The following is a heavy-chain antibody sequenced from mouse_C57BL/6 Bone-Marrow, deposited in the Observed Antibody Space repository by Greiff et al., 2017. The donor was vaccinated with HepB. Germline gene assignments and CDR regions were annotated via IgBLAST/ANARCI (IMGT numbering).Heavy chain of an antibody. D-gene: IGHD3-2*02. CDR1: GFTFSSYA. Sequence: EVMLVESGEGLVKPGGSLKLSCAASGFTFSSYAMSWVRQTPEKRLEWVAYISSGGDYIYYADTVKGRFTISRDNARNTLYLQMSSLKSEDTAMYYCTREVRQLSLAYWGQGTLVTVSA. V-gene: IGHV5-9-1*02. J-gene: IGHJ3*01. CDR3: TREVRQLSLAY. CDR2: ISSGGDYI.